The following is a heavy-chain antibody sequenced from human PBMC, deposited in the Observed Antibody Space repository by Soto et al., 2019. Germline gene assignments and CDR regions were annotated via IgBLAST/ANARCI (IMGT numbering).Heavy chain of an antibody. CDR3: AKDRSYGHFDY. J-gene: IGHJ4*02. Sequence: PGGSLRLSCAASGFTFDDYAMHWVRQVPGKGLEWVSAISGSGGSTYYADSVKGRFTISRDNSKNTLYLQMNSLRAEDTAVYYCAKDRSYGHFDYWGQGTLVTVSS. CDR1: GFTFDDYA. D-gene: IGHD5-18*01. CDR2: ISGSGGST. V-gene: IGHV3-23*01.